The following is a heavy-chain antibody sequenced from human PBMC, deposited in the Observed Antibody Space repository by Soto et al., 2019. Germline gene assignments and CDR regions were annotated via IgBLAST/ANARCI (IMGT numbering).Heavy chain of an antibody. CDR1: GGSISSGGYS. J-gene: IGHJ5*02. D-gene: IGHD4-17*01. Sequence: QLQLQESGSGLVKPSQTLSLTCAVSGGSISSGGYSWSWIRQPPGKGLEWIGYIYHSGSTYYNPSLKSRVTISVDTYKNQFSLKLSSVTASDTAVYYCARILDDYGDDVRWFDPWGQGTLVTVSS. CDR2: IYHSGST. CDR3: ARILDDYGDDVRWFDP. V-gene: IGHV4-30-2*01.